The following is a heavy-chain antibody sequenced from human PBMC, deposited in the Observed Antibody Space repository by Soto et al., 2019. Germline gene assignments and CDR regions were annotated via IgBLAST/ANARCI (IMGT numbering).Heavy chain of an antibody. J-gene: IGHJ6*02. V-gene: IGHV3-15*07. Sequence: GGSLRLSCAASGFTFSNAWMNWVRQAPGKGLEWVGRIKSKTDGGTTDYAAPVKGRFTISRDDSKNTLYLQMNSLKTEDTAVYYCTTPSSHSSIAARIYYYYGMDVWGQGTTVTVSS. D-gene: IGHD6-6*01. CDR3: TTPSSHSSIAARIYYYYGMDV. CDR1: GFTFSNAW. CDR2: IKSKTDGGTT.